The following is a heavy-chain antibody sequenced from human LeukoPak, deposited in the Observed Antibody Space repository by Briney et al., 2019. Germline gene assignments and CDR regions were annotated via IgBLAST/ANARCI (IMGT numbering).Heavy chain of an antibody. CDR1: GFSFISYA. CDR3: AGDYLQLWLKGWFDP. D-gene: IGHD5-24*01. Sequence: PGRSLRLSCAASGFSFISYAMHWVRQAPGKGLEWVAVISHDGGDKYYADSVKGRFTISRDNSKNTMYLQMNSLRVDDTAVYYCAGDYLQLWLKGWFDPWGQGTLVTVSS. J-gene: IGHJ5*02. CDR2: ISHDGGDK. V-gene: IGHV3-30*04.